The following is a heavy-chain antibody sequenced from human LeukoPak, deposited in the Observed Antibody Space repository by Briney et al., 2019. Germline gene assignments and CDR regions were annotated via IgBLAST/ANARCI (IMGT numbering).Heavy chain of an antibody. Sequence: ASVKVSCKASGYTFTGYYMHWVRQAPGQGLEWRGWINPNSGGTNYAQKFQGWVTMTRDTSISTAYMELSRLRSDDTAVYYCARAAVRIVVVPAAIGYWGQGTLVTVSS. V-gene: IGHV1-2*04. CDR3: ARAAVRIVVVPAAIGY. D-gene: IGHD2-2*01. CDR2: INPNSGGT. J-gene: IGHJ4*02. CDR1: GYTFTGYY.